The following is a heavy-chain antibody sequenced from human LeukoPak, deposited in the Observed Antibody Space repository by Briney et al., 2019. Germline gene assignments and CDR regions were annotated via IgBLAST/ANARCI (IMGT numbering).Heavy chain of an antibody. J-gene: IGHJ5*02. CDR2: IRYDGSNK. V-gene: IGHV3-30*02. Sequence: GSLRLSCAASGFTFSTHGMHWVRQAPGKGLEWVAFIRYDGSNKYYADSVKGRFTISRDNSKNTLYLQINSLRAEDTAVYYCAKEVARRTGGFDPWGQGTLVTVSS. D-gene: IGHD3/OR15-3a*01. CDR3: AKEVARRTGGFDP. CDR1: GFTFSTHG.